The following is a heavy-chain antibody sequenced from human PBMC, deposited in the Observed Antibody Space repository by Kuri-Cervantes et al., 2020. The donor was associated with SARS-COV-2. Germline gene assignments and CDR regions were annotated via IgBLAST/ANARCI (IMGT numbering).Heavy chain of an antibody. CDR3: ASLAAAGTWYYYYMDV. Sequence: SETLSLTCAVSGYSISSGYYWGWIRQPPGKGLEWIGSIYHSGSTYYNPSLKSRVTISVDTSKNQFSLKLSSVTAADTAVYYCASLAAAGTWYYYYMDVWGKGTTVTVSS. CDR1: GYSISSGYY. V-gene: IGHV4-38-2*01. D-gene: IGHD6-13*01. J-gene: IGHJ6*03. CDR2: IYHSGST.